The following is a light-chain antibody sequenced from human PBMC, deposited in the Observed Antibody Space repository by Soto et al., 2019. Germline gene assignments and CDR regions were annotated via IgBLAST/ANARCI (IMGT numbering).Light chain of an antibody. V-gene: IGLV2-14*01. J-gene: IGLJ1*01. CDR1: SSDVGGYNY. CDR3: CSYTNSNTLV. CDR2: AVN. Sequence: QSALTQPASVSGSPGQSIAISCTGTSSDVGGYNYVSWYQQHPGKAPKVIIYAVNDRPSGVSNRFSGSKSDNTASLTISGLQAEDEADYYCCSYTNSNTLVFGTGTNSPS.